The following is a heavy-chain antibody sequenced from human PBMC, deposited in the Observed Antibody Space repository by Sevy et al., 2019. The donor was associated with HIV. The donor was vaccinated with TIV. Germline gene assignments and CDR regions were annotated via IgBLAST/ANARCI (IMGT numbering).Heavy chain of an antibody. Sequence: GGSLRLSCTASGFTFGDYAMSWVRQAPGKGLEWVGFIRSKAYGGTTEYAASVKGRFTISRDDSKRIAYLQMNSLKTEDTAVYYCTRERGITIFGVVIDDYYYMDVWGKGTTVTVSS. CDR1: GFTFGDYA. CDR3: TRERGITIFGVVIDDYYYMDV. CDR2: IRSKAYGGTT. D-gene: IGHD3-3*01. J-gene: IGHJ6*03. V-gene: IGHV3-49*04.